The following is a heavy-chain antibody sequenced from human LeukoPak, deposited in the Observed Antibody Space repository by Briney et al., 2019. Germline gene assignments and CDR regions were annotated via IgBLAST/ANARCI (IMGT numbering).Heavy chain of an antibody. V-gene: IGHV4-39*07. J-gene: IGHJ4*02. D-gene: IGHD6-13*01. CDR3: ASIPRRIAAAGTTLDY. CDR1: GGSISSSSYY. CDR2: IYYSGST. Sequence: SETLSLTCTVSGGSISSSSYYWGWIRQPPGKGLEWIGSIYYSGSTNYNPSLKSRVTISVDTSKNQFSLKLSSVTAADTAVYYCASIPRRIAAAGTTLDYWGQGTLVSVSS.